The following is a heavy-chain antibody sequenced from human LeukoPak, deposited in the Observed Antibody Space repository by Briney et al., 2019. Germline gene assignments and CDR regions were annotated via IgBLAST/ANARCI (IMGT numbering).Heavy chain of an antibody. CDR1: GGSISSGDYY. J-gene: IGHJ4*02. CDR2: IYYSGNT. D-gene: IGHD4-23*01. Sequence: SQTLSLTCTVSGGSISSGDYYWSWIRQHPGKGLEWIGYIYYSGNTYYNPSLKSRVTISVDTPKNQFSLKLSSVTAADTAVYYCARDRYGGTLDYWGQGTLVTVS. V-gene: IGHV4-31*03. CDR3: ARDRYGGTLDY.